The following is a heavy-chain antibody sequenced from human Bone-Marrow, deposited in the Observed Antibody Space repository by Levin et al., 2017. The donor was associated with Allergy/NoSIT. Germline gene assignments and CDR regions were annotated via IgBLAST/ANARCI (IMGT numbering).Heavy chain of an antibody. Sequence: SETLSLTCIVSGGSISSEYWSWIRQPPGKGLEWLGFIYYSGSTKYNPSLKSPITISLDTSRTRFSLTMRSVTAADTAVYYCARLQDYTSGYGAQYFDVWGQGAMVTVSS. D-gene: IGHD3-22*01. V-gene: IGHV4-59*01. J-gene: IGHJ3*01. CDR1: GGSISSEY. CDR3: ARLQDYTSGYGAQYFDV. CDR2: IYYSGST.